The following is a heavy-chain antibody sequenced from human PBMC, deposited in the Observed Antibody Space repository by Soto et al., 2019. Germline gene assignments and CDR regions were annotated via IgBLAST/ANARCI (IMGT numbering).Heavy chain of an antibody. Sequence: TSETLSLTCAVYGGSVSSGSYYWSWIRQPPGKGLEWIGYIYNSGSTNYNPSLKSRVTISVDTSKNHFSLRMSSVTAADTAVYYCARESDSGGYYFDYWGRGTLVTVSS. D-gene: IGHD3-10*01. J-gene: IGHJ4*02. V-gene: IGHV4-61*03. CDR3: ARESDSGGYYFDY. CDR2: IYNSGST. CDR1: GGSVSSGSYY.